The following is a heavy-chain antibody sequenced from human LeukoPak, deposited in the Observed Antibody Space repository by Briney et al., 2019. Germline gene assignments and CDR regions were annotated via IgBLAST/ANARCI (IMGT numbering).Heavy chain of an antibody. CDR2: IKQDGSEK. CDR1: GFTFSSYW. D-gene: IGHD3-10*01. CDR3: AKGYYGSGSYFAIDY. V-gene: IGHV3-7*03. J-gene: IGHJ4*02. Sequence: GGSLRLSCAASGFTFSSYWMSWVRQAPGKGLEWVANIKQDGSEKYYVDSVKGRFTISRDNAKNSLYLQMNSLRAEDTAVYYCAKGYYGSGSYFAIDYWGQGTLVTVSS.